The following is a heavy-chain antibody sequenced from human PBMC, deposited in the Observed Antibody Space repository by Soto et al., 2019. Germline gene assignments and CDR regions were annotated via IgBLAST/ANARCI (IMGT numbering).Heavy chain of an antibody. Sequence: QVQLQESGPGLVKPSETLSLTCTVSGGSISSYYWSWIRQPPGKGLEWIGYIYYSGSTNYNPSLKSRVTISVDTSKNQFSLKLSSVTAADTAVYYCARGLGFYYGYPPFDYWGQGTLVTVSS. CDR1: GGSISSYY. CDR2: IYYSGST. V-gene: IGHV4-59*01. CDR3: ARGLGFYYGYPPFDY. D-gene: IGHD3-10*01. J-gene: IGHJ4*02.